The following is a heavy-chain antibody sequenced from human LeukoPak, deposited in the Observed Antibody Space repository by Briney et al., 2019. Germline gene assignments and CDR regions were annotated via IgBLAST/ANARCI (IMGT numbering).Heavy chain of an antibody. CDR3: ARERYSSSWYYYYYMDV. CDR1: GFTFSSYS. V-gene: IGHV3-48*01. J-gene: IGHJ6*03. D-gene: IGHD6-13*01. CDR2: ISSSSSTI. Sequence: GGSLRLSCAASGFTFSSYSMNWVRQAPGKGLEWVSYISSSSSTIYYADSVKGRFTISRDNAKNSLYLQMNSLGAEDTAVYYCARERYSSSWYYYYYMDVWGKGTTVTVSS.